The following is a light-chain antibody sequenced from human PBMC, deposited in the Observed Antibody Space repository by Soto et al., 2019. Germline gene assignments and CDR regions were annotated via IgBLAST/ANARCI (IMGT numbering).Light chain of an antibody. J-gene: IGKJ2*01. CDR2: AAS. Sequence: SVLTQSRGSLSLSPGEGASLSCRTSQSISSTYLAWYQQRPGQAPRLLIYAASSRATGIPDRFSGSGSGTDITLTISRLEPEDFAVYYCQQYFGSLYTFGQGTKLEIK. CDR3: QQYFGSLYT. CDR1: QSISSTY. V-gene: IGKV3-20*01.